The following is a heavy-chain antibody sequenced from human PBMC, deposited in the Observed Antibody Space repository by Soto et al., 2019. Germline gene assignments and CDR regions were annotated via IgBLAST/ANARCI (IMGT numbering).Heavy chain of an antibody. CDR2: SRAYNGNT. D-gene: IGHD3-22*01. V-gene: IGHV1-18*01. J-gene: IGHJ6*02. CDR1: GYTFTSYG. Sequence: QVQLVQSGAEVKKPGASVKVSCKASGYTFTSYGISWVRQAPGQGLEWMGWSRAYNGNTNYAQKLQGRVTMTTDTSTSTAYMELRSLRSADTAVYYCARDQDNWDDSSGYAYGMDVWGQGTTVTVSS. CDR3: ARDQDNWDDSSGYAYGMDV.